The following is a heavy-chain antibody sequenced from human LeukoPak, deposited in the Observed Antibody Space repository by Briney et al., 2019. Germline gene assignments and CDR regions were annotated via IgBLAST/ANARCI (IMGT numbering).Heavy chain of an antibody. CDR2: IYTSGST. CDR3: AREGGWRANYMDV. D-gene: IGHD5-24*01. J-gene: IGHJ6*03. V-gene: IGHV4-61*02. CDR1: GGSISSGSYY. Sequence: PSETLSLTCTVSGGSISSGSYYWSWIRQPAGKGLEWIGRIYTSGSTNYNPSLKSRVTISVDTSKNQFSLKLSSVTAADTAVYYRAREGGWRANYMDVWGKGTTVTVSS.